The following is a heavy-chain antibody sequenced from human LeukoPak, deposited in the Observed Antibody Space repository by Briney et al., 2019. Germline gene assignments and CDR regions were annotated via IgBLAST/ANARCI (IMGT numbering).Heavy chain of an antibody. D-gene: IGHD6-13*01. CDR3: AKDHEPSSSWYVIPLRYFDY. CDR1: GFTFSSYA. J-gene: IGHJ4*02. Sequence: GGSLRLSCAASGFTFSSYAMSWVRQAPGKGLEWVSAISGSGGSTYYADSVKGRFTISRDNSKNTLYLHMNSLRAEDTAVYYCAKDHEPSSSWYVIPLRYFDYWGQGTLVTVSS. CDR2: ISGSGGST. V-gene: IGHV3-23*01.